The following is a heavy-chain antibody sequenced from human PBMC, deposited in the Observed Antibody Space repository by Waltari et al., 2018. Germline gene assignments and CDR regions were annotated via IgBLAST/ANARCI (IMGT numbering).Heavy chain of an antibody. CDR2: ISGNTGDT. V-gene: IGHV1-18*01. J-gene: IGHJ3*01. CDR3: ARNPNPFYYDSPCDL. CDR1: GFTLPRYV. Sequence: VQLVQSESAVKKPGASVQVSCNTSGFTLPRYVSPGLRKAPGQGLEWIGWISGNTGDTNYAQEFRDRVTMTTDTSTNTVYMELRTLRSDDTALYYCARNPNPFYYDSPCDLWGQGTELTVSS. D-gene: IGHD3-22*01.